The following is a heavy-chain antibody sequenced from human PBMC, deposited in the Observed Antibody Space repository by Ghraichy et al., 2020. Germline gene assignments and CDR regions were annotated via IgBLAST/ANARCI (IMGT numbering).Heavy chain of an antibody. D-gene: IGHD6-19*01. CDR1: GFVFSYYA. Sequence: LSLTCAASGFVFSYYALSWVRQVPGKGLEWVASISSSAGRTYYADSVKGRFILSRDDSNNTLHLQMNSLRADDTAVYYCAKDPYSSALQYFQHWGQGTLVTVSS. J-gene: IGHJ1*01. CDR2: ISSSAGRT. CDR3: AKDPYSSALQYFQH. V-gene: IGHV3-23*01.